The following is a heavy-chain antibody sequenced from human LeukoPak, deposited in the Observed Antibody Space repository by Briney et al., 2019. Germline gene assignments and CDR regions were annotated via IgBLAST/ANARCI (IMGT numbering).Heavy chain of an antibody. Sequence: SVKVSCKASGYTFTGYYMHWVRQAPGQGLEWMGWINPNSGGTNYAQKFQGRVTMTRDTSISTAYMELSRLRSDDTAVYYCARDPFNPGDCGYELDYWGQGTLVTVSS. D-gene: IGHD2-21*02. CDR1: GYTFTGYY. V-gene: IGHV1-2*02. J-gene: IGHJ4*02. CDR2: INPNSGGT. CDR3: ARDPFNPGDCGYELDY.